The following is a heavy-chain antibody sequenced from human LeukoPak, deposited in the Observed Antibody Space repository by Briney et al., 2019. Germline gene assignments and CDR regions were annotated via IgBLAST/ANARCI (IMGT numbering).Heavy chain of an antibody. Sequence: PGGSLRLSRAASGFTFSSYWMHWGRQGAGKELTWVSHINSDGTTTNYADSVKGRFTISRDNAKNTLYLQMNSLRVEDTAVYYCARFSSGWSPSGFDYWGQGTLVTVSS. CDR3: ARFSSGWSPSGFDY. CDR1: GFTFSSYW. CDR2: INSDGTTT. J-gene: IGHJ4*02. D-gene: IGHD6-19*01. V-gene: IGHV3-74*01.